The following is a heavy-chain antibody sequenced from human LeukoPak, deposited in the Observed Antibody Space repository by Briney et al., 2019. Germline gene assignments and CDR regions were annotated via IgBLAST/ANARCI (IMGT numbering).Heavy chain of an antibody. CDR1: GGSINSHY. Sequence: SETLSLTCTVSGGSINSHYWSWIWQPPGKGLEWIGYIYYSGSTNYNPSLKSRVTISVDTSKNQFSLKLSSVTAADTAVYYCARHAPSYDYVWGSYRRSYNWFDPWGQGTLVTVSS. CDR2: IYYSGST. V-gene: IGHV4-59*08. J-gene: IGHJ5*02. D-gene: IGHD3-16*02. CDR3: ARHAPSYDYVWGSYRRSYNWFDP.